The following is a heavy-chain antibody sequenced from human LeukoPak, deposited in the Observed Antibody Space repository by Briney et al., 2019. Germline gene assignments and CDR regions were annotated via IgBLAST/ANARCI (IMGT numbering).Heavy chain of an antibody. CDR3: AKGDCSSTSCYAPADY. D-gene: IGHD2-2*01. CDR1: GFTFRSYA. V-gene: IGHV3-23*01. Sequence: PGGSLRLSCAASGFTFRSYAMSWVRQAPGKGLEWVSAISGNGGGTYYADSVKGRFTISRDNCKNTLYLQMNSLRAEDTAVYYCAKGDCSSTSCYAPADYWGQGTLATVSS. J-gene: IGHJ4*02. CDR2: ISGNGGGT.